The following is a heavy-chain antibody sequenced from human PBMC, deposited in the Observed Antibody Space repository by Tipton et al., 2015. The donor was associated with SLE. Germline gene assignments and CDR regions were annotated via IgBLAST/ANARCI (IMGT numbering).Heavy chain of an antibody. D-gene: IGHD3-22*01. V-gene: IGHV4-61*02. CDR2: IYFPGRT. J-gene: IGHJ5*02. CDR1: GVSITNYHSY. Sequence: TLSLTCSVSGVSITNYHSYWDWFRQTAGKGLEWIGRIYFPGRTYYNPSVTSRVTIALDTSKNEFSLEMTSVTTADTGVYYCARERDFFDTSAAYSGWFDPWGQGTLVTVSS. CDR3: ARERDFFDTSAAYSGWFDP.